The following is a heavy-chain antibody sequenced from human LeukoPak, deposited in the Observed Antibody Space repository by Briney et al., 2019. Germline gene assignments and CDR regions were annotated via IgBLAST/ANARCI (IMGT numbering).Heavy chain of an antibody. CDR2: ISYDGSNK. V-gene: IGHV3-30*03. CDR1: GFTFSSYG. J-gene: IGHJ6*04. D-gene: IGHD3-10*01. Sequence: GRSLRLSCAASGFTFSSYGMHWVRQAPGKGLEWVAVISYDGSNKYYADSVKGRFTISRDNSKNTLYLQMNSLRAEDTAVYYCGKGRGSAPSGRAVGGKGPRVPVSS. CDR3: GKGRGSAPSGRAV.